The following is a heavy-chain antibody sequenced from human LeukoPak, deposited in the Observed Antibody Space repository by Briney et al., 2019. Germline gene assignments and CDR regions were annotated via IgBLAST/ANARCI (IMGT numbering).Heavy chain of an antibody. V-gene: IGHV3-21*01. CDR3: VRVVPGTGSLDF. Sequence: KPGGSLRLSCAASGFTFSTYSVNWVRQAPGKGLEWVSSISSSSSYMFYADSAKGRFTISRDNAKNSLYLQVNSLRAEDTAVYYCVRVVPGTGSLDFWGQGALVTASS. CDR1: GFTFSTYS. J-gene: IGHJ4*02. D-gene: IGHD2-2*01. CDR2: ISSSSSYM.